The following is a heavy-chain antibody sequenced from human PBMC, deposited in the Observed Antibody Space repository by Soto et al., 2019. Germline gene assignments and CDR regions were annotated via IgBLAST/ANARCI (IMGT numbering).Heavy chain of an antibody. J-gene: IGHJ6*02. D-gene: IGHD2-2*01. CDR1: GGSISSGDYY. Sequence: SETLSLTCTVSGGSISSGDYYWSWIRQPPGKGLEWIGYIYYSGSTYYNPSLKSRVTISVDTSKNQFSLKLSSVTAADTAVYYCARGPTYCSSTSCYLYYYYGMDVWGRGTTVTVSS. CDR3: ARGPTYCSSTSCYLYYYYGMDV. CDR2: IYYSGST. V-gene: IGHV4-30-4*01.